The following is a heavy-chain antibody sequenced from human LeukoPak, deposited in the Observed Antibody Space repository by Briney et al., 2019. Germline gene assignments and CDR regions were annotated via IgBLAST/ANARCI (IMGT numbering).Heavy chain of an antibody. V-gene: IGHV3-53*01. CDR3: ARGAYSSGWFPEYYYYYYMDV. J-gene: IGHJ6*03. CDR2: IYSDNT. D-gene: IGHD6-19*01. CDR1: GFTVSSNS. Sequence: GGSLRLSCTVSGFTVSSNSMSWVRQAPGKGLEWVSFIYSDNTHYSDSVKGRFTISRDNSKNTLYLQMNSLRAEDTAVYYCARGAYSSGWFPEYYYYYYMDVWGKGTTVTVSS.